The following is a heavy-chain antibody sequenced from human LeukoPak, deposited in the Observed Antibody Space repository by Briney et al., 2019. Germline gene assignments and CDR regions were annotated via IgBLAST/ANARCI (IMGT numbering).Heavy chain of an antibody. V-gene: IGHV3-74*01. D-gene: IGHD6-19*01. J-gene: IGHJ4*02. CDR2: INTDGTVT. CDR3: ATKQWLAPPPDS. CDR1: GFTVSKYW. Sequence: GGSLRLSCAASGFTVSKYWMLWVRQAPGKGLESVSRINTDGTVTTYADSVKGRFTVSRDNADNTMFLQMNSVRDEDTAVYYCATKQWLAPPPDSWGQGTPVTVSS.